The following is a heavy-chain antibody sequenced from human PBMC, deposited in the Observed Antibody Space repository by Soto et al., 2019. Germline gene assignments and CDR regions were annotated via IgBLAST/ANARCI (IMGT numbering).Heavy chain of an antibody. D-gene: IGHD1-26*01. CDR1: GGTFSSYA. V-gene: IGHV1-69*01. CDR2: VSPIFGTA. CDR3: ARPSLVGATTYYYYYMDV. Sequence: QVQLVQSGAEVKKPGSSVKVSCKASGGTFSSYAISWVRQAAGQGIEWMGGVSPIFGTANYAQKFQGRVTITTYESTSTAYMELSSLRSEDTAVYYCARPSLVGATTYYYYYMDVWGQGTTVTVSS. J-gene: IGHJ6*02.